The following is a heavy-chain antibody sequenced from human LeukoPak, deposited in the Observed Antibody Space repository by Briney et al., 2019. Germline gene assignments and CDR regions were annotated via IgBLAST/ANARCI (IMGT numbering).Heavy chain of an antibody. CDR3: ARDLCTTTSCLDY. CDR1: GFTFSSYS. D-gene: IGHD2-2*01. J-gene: IGHJ4*02. V-gene: IGHV3-53*01. Sequence: GGSLRLSCAASGFTFSSYSMNWVRQAPGKGLEWVSVLYSGGNTYYTDSVKGRFAISRDYSRNTVYLQMNSLRAEDTAVYYCARDLCTTTSCLDYWGQGTLVTVSS. CDR2: LYSGGNT.